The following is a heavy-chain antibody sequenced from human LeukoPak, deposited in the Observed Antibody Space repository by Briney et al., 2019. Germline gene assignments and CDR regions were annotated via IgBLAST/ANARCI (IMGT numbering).Heavy chain of an antibody. CDR3: TRGYWLNFYYYGMDV. D-gene: IGHD2-15*01. Sequence: SETLSLTCTVSGGSINSYHWSWIRQPPGKGLEWIGYFYHSGSTNHNPSLKSRVTISGDTSQNQFSLKVSSVTAADTAVYYCTRGYWLNFYYYGMDVWGQGTTVTVSS. CDR2: FYHSGST. V-gene: IGHV4-59*01. J-gene: IGHJ6*02. CDR1: GGSINSYH.